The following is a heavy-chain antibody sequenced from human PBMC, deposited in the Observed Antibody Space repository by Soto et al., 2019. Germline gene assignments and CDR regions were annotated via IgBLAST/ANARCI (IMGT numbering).Heavy chain of an antibody. CDR2: ISGSGGST. J-gene: IGHJ4*02. D-gene: IGHD3-22*01. CDR3: ARIDSSGSYYFDY. Sequence: HPGGSLRLSCAASGFTFSSYAMSWVRQAPGKGLEWVSAISGSGGSTYYADSVKGRFTTSRDNSKNTLYLQMNSLRAEDTAVYYCARIDSSGSYYFDYWGQGTLVTVSS. CDR1: GFTFSSYA. V-gene: IGHV3-23*01.